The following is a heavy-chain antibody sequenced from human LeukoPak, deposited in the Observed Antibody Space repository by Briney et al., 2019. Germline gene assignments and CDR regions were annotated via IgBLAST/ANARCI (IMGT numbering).Heavy chain of an antibody. CDR1: GFTFSSYW. J-gene: IGHJ5*02. D-gene: IGHD6-25*01. V-gene: IGHV3-7*04. Sequence: PGGSLRLSCAASGFTFSSYWMSWVRQAPGKGLVWVANIKQDGSEKYYVDSVKGRFTISRDNAKNSLYLQMNSLGAEDTAVYYCAWGIDSGNWFDPWGQGTLVTVSS. CDR3: AWGIDSGNWFDP. CDR2: IKQDGSEK.